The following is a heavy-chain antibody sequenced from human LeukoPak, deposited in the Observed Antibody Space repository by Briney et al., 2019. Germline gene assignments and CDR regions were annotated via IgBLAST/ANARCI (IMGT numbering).Heavy chain of an antibody. CDR3: AKPARTDAFV. CDR2: ISGSGGRT. D-gene: IGHD3-16*01. CDR1: GFTFNNYA. V-gene: IGHV3-23*01. Sequence: GGSLRLSCAASGFTFNNYAMNWVRQAPGKGLEWVSSISGSGGRTYYADSVKGRFTISRDNSKNTLYLQMNSLRAEDTAVYYCAKPARTDAFVWGQGTMVTVSS. J-gene: IGHJ3*01.